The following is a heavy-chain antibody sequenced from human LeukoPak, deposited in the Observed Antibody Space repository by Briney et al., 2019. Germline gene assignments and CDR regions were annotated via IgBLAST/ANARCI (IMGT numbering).Heavy chain of an antibody. Sequence: GASVKVSCKASGYTFTSYGISWVRQAPGQGLEWMGWISAYNGNTNYAQKLQGRVTMTTDTSTSTAYMELRSLRSDDTAVYYCARDHRSRGPPTDDAFDIWGQGTMVTVSS. J-gene: IGHJ3*02. V-gene: IGHV1-18*01. CDR2: ISAYNGNT. CDR1: GYTFTSYG. D-gene: IGHD2-2*01. CDR3: ARDHRSRGPPTDDAFDI.